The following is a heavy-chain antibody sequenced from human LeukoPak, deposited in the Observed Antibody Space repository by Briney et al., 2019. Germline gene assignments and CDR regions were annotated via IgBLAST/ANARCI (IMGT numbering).Heavy chain of an antibody. CDR3: ARVPYYYMDV. CDR1: GGSFSGYY. Sequence: SETLSLTCAVYGGSFSGYYWSWIRQPPGKGLEWIGEINHSGSTNYNPSLKSRVTISVDTSKNQFSLKLSSVTAADTAVYYCARVPYYYMDVWGKGTTVTVSS. V-gene: IGHV4-34*01. J-gene: IGHJ6*03. CDR2: INHSGST. D-gene: IGHD2-2*01.